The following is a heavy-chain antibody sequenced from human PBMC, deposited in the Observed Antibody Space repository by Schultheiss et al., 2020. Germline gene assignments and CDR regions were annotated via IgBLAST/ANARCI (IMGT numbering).Heavy chain of an antibody. Sequence: GGSLRLSCAASGFSFSNFAMSWVRQAPGKGLEWVSAISGSGGSTYYADSVKGRFTISRDNSKNTLYLQMNSLKTEDTAVYYSTPNRISYFDYCGPGTLVTVSS. CDR2: ISGSGGST. V-gene: IGHV3-23*01. D-gene: IGHD2/OR15-2a*01. CDR1: GFSFSNFA. J-gene: IGHJ4*02. CDR3: TPNRISYFDY.